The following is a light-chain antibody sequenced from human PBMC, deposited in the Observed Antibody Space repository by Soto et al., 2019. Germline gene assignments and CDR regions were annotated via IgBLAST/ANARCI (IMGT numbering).Light chain of an antibody. CDR3: SSYTSSSTLVI. J-gene: IGLJ2*01. Sequence: QSALTQPASVSGSPGQSITISCTGTSSDLGGYTYVSWYQQYPGKVPKLIIYDVTNRPSGVSNRFSGSKSGNTASLTISGLQAEDEAEYYCSSYTSSSTLVIFGGGTKLTVL. CDR1: SSDLGGYTY. CDR2: DVT. V-gene: IGLV2-14*03.